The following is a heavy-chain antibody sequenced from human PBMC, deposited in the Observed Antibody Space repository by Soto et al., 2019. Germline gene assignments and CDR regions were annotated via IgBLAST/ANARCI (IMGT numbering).Heavy chain of an antibody. CDR2: IYWDDDK. V-gene: IGHV2-5*02. Sequence: QTTLKESGPTLVKPTQTLTLTCTCSGFSLSTSGVGVDCIRQPPGKALEWLALIYWDDDKRYRTSLKSRLTITKDTSKNQVVLTMTNMDPVDTAEYYCAHAVPLLIAQGGWFDPWGQGTLVTVSS. D-gene: IGHD3-22*01. J-gene: IGHJ5*02. CDR1: GFSLSTSGVG. CDR3: AHAVPLLIAQGGWFDP.